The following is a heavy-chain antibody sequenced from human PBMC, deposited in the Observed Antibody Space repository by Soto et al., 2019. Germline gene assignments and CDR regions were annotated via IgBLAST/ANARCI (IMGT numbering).Heavy chain of an antibody. D-gene: IGHD2-2*01. Sequence: ASVKVSCKASGYTFSGYAMHWVRQAPVRRLEWMGWINLGNSDTKYSQKFQCRVTISRNTSTGTAYMGLSSLRSEDTAVYYCASSRSPYCSSSSCRIDYWGRGTLVTVSS. CDR3: ASSRSPYCSSSSCRIDY. CDR2: INLGNSDT. CDR1: GYTFSGYA. V-gene: IGHV1-3*01. J-gene: IGHJ4*02.